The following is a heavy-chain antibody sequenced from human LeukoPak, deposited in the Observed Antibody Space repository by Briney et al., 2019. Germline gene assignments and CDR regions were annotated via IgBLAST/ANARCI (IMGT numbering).Heavy chain of an antibody. CDR1: GYTFTGYY. V-gene: IGHV1-2*02. CDR2: TNPNSGGT. J-gene: IGHJ4*02. Sequence: ASVKVSCKASGYTFTGYYMHWVRQAPGQGLEWMGWTNPNSGGTNYAQKFQGRVTMTRDTSISTAYMELSRLRSDDTAVYYCARVGTVDTAMVTLFGDLYYFDYWGQGTLVTVSS. D-gene: IGHD5-18*01. CDR3: ARVGTVDTAMVTLFGDLYYFDY.